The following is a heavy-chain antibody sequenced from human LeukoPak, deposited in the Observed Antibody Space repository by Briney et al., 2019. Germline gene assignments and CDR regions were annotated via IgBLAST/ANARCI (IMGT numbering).Heavy chain of an antibody. CDR2: INSDGSST. J-gene: IGHJ6*02. D-gene: IGHD3-10*01. CDR1: GFTFSSYW. V-gene: IGHV3-74*01. Sequence: GGSLRLSCAASGFTFSSYWMHWVRQAPGKGLVWVSRINSDGSSTSYADSVKGRFTISRDNAKNTLYLQMNSLRAEDTAVYYCARDLWFGEHRMGYYYGMDVWGQGTTVTVSS. CDR3: ARDLWFGEHRMGYYYGMDV.